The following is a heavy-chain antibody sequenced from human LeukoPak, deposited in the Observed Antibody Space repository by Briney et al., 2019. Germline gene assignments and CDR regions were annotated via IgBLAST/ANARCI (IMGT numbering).Heavy chain of an antibody. V-gene: IGHV3-23*01. CDR2: ISGSGGST. J-gene: IGHJ4*02. Sequence: PGGSLRLSCAASGSTFSSYAMSWVRQAPGKGLEWVSAISGSGGSTYFADSVKGRFTISRDNSKNTLYLQMNSLRAEDTAVYYCAKERNHAVVPAALDYWGQGTLITVSS. CDR3: AKERNHAVVPAALDY. CDR1: GSTFSSYA. D-gene: IGHD2-2*01.